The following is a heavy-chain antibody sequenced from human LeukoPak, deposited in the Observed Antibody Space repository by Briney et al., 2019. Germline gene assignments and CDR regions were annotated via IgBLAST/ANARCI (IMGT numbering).Heavy chain of an antibody. CDR1: GFTFSSYN. J-gene: IGHJ6*02. CDR3: ARVMGNNYYYGMDV. D-gene: IGHD3-10*01. CDR2: ISSSSSTI. Sequence: GGSLRLSSAASGFTFSSYNMNWVRQAPGKGLEWVSYISSSSSTIYNADSVKGRFTISRDNAKNSLYLQMNSLRAEDSAVYYCARVMGNNYYYGMDVWGQGTTVTVSS. V-gene: IGHV3-48*01.